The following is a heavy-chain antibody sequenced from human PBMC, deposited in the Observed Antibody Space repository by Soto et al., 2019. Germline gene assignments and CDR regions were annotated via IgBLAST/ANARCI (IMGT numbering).Heavy chain of an antibody. Sequence: QVQLQESGPGLVKPSETLSLTCTVSGGSISSYYWSWIRQSPGTGLEWIGYIHYSGGTKSNPSLNSRVTTSVDTSRNQVSLKLSSVTAADSAVYFCARARYQLLHPYYYGMDVWGQGTTVTVSS. V-gene: IGHV4-59*01. CDR2: IHYSGGT. CDR3: ARARYQLLHPYYYGMDV. D-gene: IGHD2-2*01. J-gene: IGHJ6*02. CDR1: GGSISSYY.